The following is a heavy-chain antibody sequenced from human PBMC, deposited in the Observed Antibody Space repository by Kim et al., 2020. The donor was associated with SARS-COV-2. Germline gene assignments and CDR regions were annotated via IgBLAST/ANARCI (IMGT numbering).Heavy chain of an antibody. V-gene: IGHV3-48*01. D-gene: IGHD2-15*01. CDR3: ARTSGGSGFY. CDR2: ISSSSSTI. CDR1: GFTFSSYS. Sequence: GGSLRLSCAASGFTFSSYSMNWVRQAPGKGLEWVAYISSSSSTIYYADSVKGRFTISRDNAKNTLYLQMNSLRAEDTAVYYCARTSGGSGFYWGQGTLVTASS. J-gene: IGHJ4*02.